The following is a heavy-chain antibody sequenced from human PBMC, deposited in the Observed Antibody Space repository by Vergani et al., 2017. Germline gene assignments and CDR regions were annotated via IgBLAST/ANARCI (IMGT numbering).Heavy chain of an antibody. CDR1: GYSISSGYY. D-gene: IGHD1-26*01. CDR2: IYHSGST. CDR3: ARRFSGSLDF. J-gene: IGHJ4*02. V-gene: IGHV4-38-2*01. Sequence: QVQLQESGPGLVKPSETLSLTCAVSGYSISSGYYWGWIRQPPGKGLEWIGRIYHSGSTYYNPSHKSGVTISVDTSKNQFSLKLSSVTAADTAVYYCARRFSGSLDFWGQGTLVTVSS.